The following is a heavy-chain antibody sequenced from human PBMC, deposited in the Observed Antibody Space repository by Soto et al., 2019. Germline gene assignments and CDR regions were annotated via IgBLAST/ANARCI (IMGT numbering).Heavy chain of an antibody. CDR2: ISNGGSAI. Sequence: GGSLRLSCAASGFTFRNYEMFWVRQAPGKGLEWVSYISNGGSAIHYADSVKGRFTVSRDNAKNSLYLQMTSLTAEDTAIYFCARGSSGSGSFGWFDPWGQGTLVPVSS. D-gene: IGHD3-10*01. CDR3: ARGSSGSGSFGWFDP. CDR1: GFTFRNYE. J-gene: IGHJ5*02. V-gene: IGHV3-48*03.